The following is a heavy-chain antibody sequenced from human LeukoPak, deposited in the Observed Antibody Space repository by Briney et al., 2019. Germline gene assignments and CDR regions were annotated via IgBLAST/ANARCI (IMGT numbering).Heavy chain of an antibody. D-gene: IGHD3-16*01. Sequence: GASVTVSCKASGYRFTDDYMHWGRQAPGQGLESMGWINPDSGFTNYAQKFKGRVTITRDTSISTAYLEVRSLTSDDTAVYYCAPTAEAYTSWWKVWGQGTLVTVSS. CDR1: GYRFTDDY. CDR2: INPDSGFT. CDR3: APTAEAYTSWWKV. J-gene: IGHJ4*02. V-gene: IGHV1-2*02.